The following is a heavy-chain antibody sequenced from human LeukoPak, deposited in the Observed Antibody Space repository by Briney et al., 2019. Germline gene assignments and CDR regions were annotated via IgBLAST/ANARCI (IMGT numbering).Heavy chain of an antibody. CDR1: GFTFSSYS. D-gene: IGHD4-11*01. J-gene: IGHJ4*02. V-gene: IGHV3-21*01. Sequence: GGSLRLSCAASGFTFSSYSMNWVRQAPGKGLEWVSSISSSSSYIYYADSVKGRFTISRDNAKNSLYLQMNSLRAEDTAVYYCAKNKGSATVTTSFDYWGQGTLVTVSS. CDR3: AKNKGSATVTTSFDY. CDR2: ISSSSSYI.